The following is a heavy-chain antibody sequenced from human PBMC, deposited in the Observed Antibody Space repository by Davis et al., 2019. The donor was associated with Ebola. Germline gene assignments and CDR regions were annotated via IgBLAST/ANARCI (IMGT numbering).Heavy chain of an antibody. D-gene: IGHD3-22*01. CDR1: GFTFSSYG. CDR2: ISGSGGNT. Sequence: GESLKISCATSGFTFSSYGMNWVRQAPGKGLEWLSAISGSGGNTCYADSVKGRFTISRDNSKNTLYLQMNSLRAEDTAVYYCARDSSGYYHLDYWGQGTLVTVSS. V-gene: IGHV3-23*01. J-gene: IGHJ4*02. CDR3: ARDSSGYYHLDY.